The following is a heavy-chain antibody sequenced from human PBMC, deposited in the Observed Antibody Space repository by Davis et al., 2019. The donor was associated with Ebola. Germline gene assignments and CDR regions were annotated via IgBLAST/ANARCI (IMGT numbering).Heavy chain of an antibody. V-gene: IGHV3-33*08. CDR3: NRDLKQPRPSYYDGMDA. CDR1: GFTVSSYG. J-gene: IGHJ6*02. CDR2: IRYDGSNK. D-gene: IGHD6-6*01. Sequence: GESLKISCAASGFTVSSYGMHWVRQAPGKGLEWVAFIRYDGSNKYYADSVKGRFTISRDNSKNTLYLQMNSLKTEDTAVYYCNRDLKQPRPSYYDGMDAWGQGTTVTVFS.